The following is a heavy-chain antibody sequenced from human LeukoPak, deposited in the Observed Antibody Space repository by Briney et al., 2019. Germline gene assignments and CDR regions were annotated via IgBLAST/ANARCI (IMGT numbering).Heavy chain of an antibody. D-gene: IGHD2-21*02. CDR1: GGSISSYY. Sequence: ETLSLTCAVYGGSISSYYWSWIRQPPGKGLEWIGYIYYSGSTNYNPSLKSRVTISVDTSKNQFSLKLSSVTAADTAVYYCTAVTALGALDYWGQGTLVTVSS. CDR2: IYYSGST. V-gene: IGHV4-59*01. J-gene: IGHJ4*02. CDR3: TAVTALGALDY.